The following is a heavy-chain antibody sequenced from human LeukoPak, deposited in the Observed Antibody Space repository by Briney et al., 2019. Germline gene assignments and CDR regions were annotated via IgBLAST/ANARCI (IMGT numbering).Heavy chain of an antibody. J-gene: IGHJ3*02. D-gene: IGHD6-6*01. Sequence: SVKVSCKASGGAFNTDAISWVRQAPGQGLEWMGRIIPMSGTANYAQKSQGRVTITTDESTSTAYMELSSLRSEDTAVYYCARDDSSSPQGAFDIWGQGTMVTVSS. V-gene: IGHV1-69*05. CDR2: IIPMSGTA. CDR3: ARDDSSSPQGAFDI. CDR1: GGAFNTDA.